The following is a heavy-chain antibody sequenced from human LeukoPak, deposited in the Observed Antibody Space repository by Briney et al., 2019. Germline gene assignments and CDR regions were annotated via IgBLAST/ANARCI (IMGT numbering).Heavy chain of an antibody. CDR3: AKDAEMTLYYFDY. D-gene: IGHD2-21*02. CDR2: ISWNSGSI. J-gene: IGHJ4*02. CDR1: GFTFDDYA. Sequence: PGGSLRLSCAASGFTFDDYAMHWVRQAPGKGLEWVSGISWNSGSIGYADSVKGRFTISRDNAKNSLYLQMNSLRAEDTALYYCAKDAEMTLYYFDYWGQGTLVTVSS. V-gene: IGHV3-9*01.